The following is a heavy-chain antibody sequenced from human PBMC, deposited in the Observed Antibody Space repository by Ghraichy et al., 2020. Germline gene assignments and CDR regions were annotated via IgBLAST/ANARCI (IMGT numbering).Heavy chain of an antibody. Sequence: ASVKVSCKASGYTFTSYGISWVRQAPGQGLEWMAWISAYNGNTNYAQKLQDRVTMTTDTSTSTAYMELRSLRSDDTAVYYCARGAYCSGGSCYSVQYFQHWGQGTLVTVSS. J-gene: IGHJ1*01. V-gene: IGHV1-18*01. CDR1: GYTFTSYG. D-gene: IGHD2-15*01. CDR2: ISAYNGNT. CDR3: ARGAYCSGGSCYSVQYFQH.